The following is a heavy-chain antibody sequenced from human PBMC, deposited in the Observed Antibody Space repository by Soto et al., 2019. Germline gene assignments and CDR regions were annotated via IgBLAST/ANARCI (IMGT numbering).Heavy chain of an antibody. CDR1: GGTFSSYT. Sequence: QVQLVQSGAEVKKPGSSVKVSCKASGGTFSSYTISWVRQAPGQGLEWIGRIIPILGIANYAQKFQGRVTITADKSTSTAYMELSSLRSDDTAVYYCARKADYYYYMDVWGKGTTVTVSS. CDR3: ARKADYYYYMDV. CDR2: IIPILGIA. V-gene: IGHV1-69*02. J-gene: IGHJ6*03.